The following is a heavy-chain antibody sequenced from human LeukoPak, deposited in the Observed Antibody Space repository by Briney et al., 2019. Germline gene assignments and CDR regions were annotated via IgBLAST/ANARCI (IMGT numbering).Heavy chain of an antibody. V-gene: IGHV1-2*02. D-gene: IGHD3-22*01. CDR2: INPDSGNT. CDR1: GYTFTGYY. J-gene: IGHJ3*01. CDR3: ARVGHYDSSVHADDVFDF. Sequence: ALVKVSCKASGYTFTGYYLHWVRQAPGDGLEWLGWINPDSGNTKYAQKFQGRVTLTRDTSISTAYMEVSRLRPDDTAVYYCARVGHYDSSVHADDVFDFWGQGTMVTVSS.